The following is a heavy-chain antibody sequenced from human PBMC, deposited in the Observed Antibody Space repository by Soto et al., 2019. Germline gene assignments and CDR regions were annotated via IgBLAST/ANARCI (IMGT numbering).Heavy chain of an antibody. CDR1: GLSFSRSG. CDR2: IWYDGSKK. J-gene: IGHJ6*02. V-gene: IGHV3-33*01. D-gene: IGHD3-22*01. CDR3: ARGVEYYEGRGRDYNYGMDI. Sequence: QVQLVESGGGVVQPGRYVRLACAASGLSFSRSGMHWVRQAPGTGLEWVEVIWYDGSKKYYADSVRGRFTISRDNSKNTLYLAMDSLTADETAVYYCARGVEYYEGRGRDYNYGMDIWGQGTMFTVSS.